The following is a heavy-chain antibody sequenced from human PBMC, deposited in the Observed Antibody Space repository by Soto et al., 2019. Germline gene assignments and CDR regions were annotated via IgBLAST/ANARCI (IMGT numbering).Heavy chain of an antibody. J-gene: IGHJ6*02. CDR3: ARAATIFGVVTYYYYYGMDV. CDR1: GFTFSSYA. D-gene: IGHD3-3*01. CDR2: ISYDGSNK. Sequence: QVQLVESGGGVVQPGRSLRLSCAASGFTFSSYAMHWVRQAPGKGLEWVAVISYDGSNKYYADSVKGRFTISRDNSKNTLYLQMNSLRAEDTAVYYCARAATIFGVVTYYYYYGMDVWGQGTTVTVSS. V-gene: IGHV3-30-3*01.